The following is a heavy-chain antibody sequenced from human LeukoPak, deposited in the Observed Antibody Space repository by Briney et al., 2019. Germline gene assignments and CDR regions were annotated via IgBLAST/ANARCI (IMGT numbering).Heavy chain of an antibody. D-gene: IGHD3-3*01. V-gene: IGHV3-21*01. Sequence: SGGSLRLSCAASGFTFSSYSMNWVRQAPGKGLEWVSSISSSRSHIYYADSVKGRFTISRDNAKDSLYLQMNSLSAEDTAVYYCARAEWKSTCYYFDHWGQGTPVTVSS. CDR1: GFTFSSYS. CDR3: ARAEWKSTCYYFDH. J-gene: IGHJ4*02. CDR2: ISSSRSHI.